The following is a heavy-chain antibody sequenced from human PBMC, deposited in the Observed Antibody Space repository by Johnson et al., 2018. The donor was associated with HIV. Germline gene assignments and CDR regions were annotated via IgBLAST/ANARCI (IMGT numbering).Heavy chain of an antibody. D-gene: IGHD6-19*01. CDR1: GFIFSRSW. Sequence: VQLVESGGGLVQPGGSLRLSCAASGFIFSRSWMHWVRHAPGKGLVWVSRSNSDGSTTTYAASVRGRFPISTDKARNTLHLQRNSLRVEDTAVYYCARDRPSGWPDAFDVWGQGTMVTVSS. CDR3: ARDRPSGWPDAFDV. CDR2: SNSDGSTT. V-gene: IGHV3-74*01. J-gene: IGHJ3*01.